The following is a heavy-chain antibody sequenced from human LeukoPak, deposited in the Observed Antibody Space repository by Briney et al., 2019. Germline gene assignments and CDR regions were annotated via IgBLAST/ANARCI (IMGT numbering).Heavy chain of an antibody. Sequence: SETLSLTCTVSGGSISSYYWSWIRQPPGKGLEWIGYIYYSGSTNYNPSLKSRVTISVDTSKNQFSLKLSSVTAADTAVYYCARGLRDYVWGSYRYTRDYWGQGTLVTVSS. D-gene: IGHD3-16*02. CDR1: GGSISSYY. V-gene: IGHV4-59*01. CDR3: ARGLRDYVWGSYRYTRDY. J-gene: IGHJ4*02. CDR2: IYYSGST.